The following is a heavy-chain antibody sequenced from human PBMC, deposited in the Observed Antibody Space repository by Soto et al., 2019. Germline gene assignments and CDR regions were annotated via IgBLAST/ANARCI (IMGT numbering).Heavy chain of an antibody. CDR1: GFTFSSYG. V-gene: IGHV3-30*18. CDR2: ISYDGSNK. D-gene: IGHD3-10*01. CDR3: AKATGGFDY. Sequence: QVQLVESGGGVVQPGRSLRLSCAASGFTFSSYGMHWVRQAPGKGLEWVAVISYDGSNKYYADSVKGRFTISRDNSKNTLYLQMNSLRAEDTAVYYCAKATGGFDYWGPGTLVTVSS. J-gene: IGHJ4*02.